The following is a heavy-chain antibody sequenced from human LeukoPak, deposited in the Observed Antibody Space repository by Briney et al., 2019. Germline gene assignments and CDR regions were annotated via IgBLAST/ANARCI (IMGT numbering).Heavy chain of an antibody. Sequence: PGGSLRLSCAVSGLTFNNYAMSWVRQAPGKGLEGVAGVNGDGSEKYCVDSVKGRFTISRDNAKNSVYLQLNSLRVEDTAFYYCVRDHGYWKFDIWGHGTMVAVSS. V-gene: IGHV3-7*03. J-gene: IGHJ3*02. CDR1: GLTFNNYA. CDR3: VRDHGYWKFDI. CDR2: VNGDGSEK. D-gene: IGHD5-24*01.